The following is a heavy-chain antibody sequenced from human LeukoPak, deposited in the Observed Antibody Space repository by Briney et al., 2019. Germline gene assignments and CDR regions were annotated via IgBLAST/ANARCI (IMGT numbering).Heavy chain of an antibody. D-gene: IGHD5-12*01. V-gene: IGHV4-59*01. Sequence: SETLSLTCTVSGGSISSYFWSWVRQPPGKGLEWIGYITYSGSTNYNPSLKSRVTISVDTSKNQSSLKLASVTTADTAVYYCARDRWLGYWGQGTLLTDSS. CDR3: ARDRWLGY. CDR2: ITYSGST. J-gene: IGHJ4*02. CDR1: GGSISSYF.